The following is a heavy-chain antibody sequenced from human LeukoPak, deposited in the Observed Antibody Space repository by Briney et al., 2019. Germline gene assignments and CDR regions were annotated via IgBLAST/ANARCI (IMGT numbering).Heavy chain of an antibody. V-gene: IGHV3-21*01. CDR1: GFSFSNCS. D-gene: IGHD4-23*01. CDR2: ISSSSTYI. J-gene: IGHJ3*02. Sequence: SGGSLRLSCAASGFSFSNCSMNWVRQAPGKGLEWVSSISSSSTYIYYADSLEGRFTISRDNVRNSLYLRMNSLRAEDTAVYYCAGDYEGNLAFDIWGQGTMVTVSS. CDR3: AGDYEGNLAFDI.